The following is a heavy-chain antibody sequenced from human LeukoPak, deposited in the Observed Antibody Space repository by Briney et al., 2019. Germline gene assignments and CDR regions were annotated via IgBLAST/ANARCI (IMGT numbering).Heavy chain of an antibody. V-gene: IGHV4-38-2*02. D-gene: IGHD3-22*01. CDR3: ARGITMIGRLRFDP. J-gene: IGHJ5*02. Sequence: SETLSLTCTVSGYSISSGYYWGWIRPSPEKGLEWIGSIYHSGATYYNPSLKSRVTISVDTSKNQFSLKVTSVTAADTALYYCARGITMIGRLRFDPWGQGTLVTVSS. CDR1: GYSISSGYY. CDR2: IYHSGAT.